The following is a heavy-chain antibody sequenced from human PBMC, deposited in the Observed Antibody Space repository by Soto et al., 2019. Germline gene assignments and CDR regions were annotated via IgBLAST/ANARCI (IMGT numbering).Heavy chain of an antibody. J-gene: IGHJ6*02. CDR3: ARVSIAAADYYYYYGMDV. CDR2: IKQDGSEK. D-gene: IGHD6-13*01. CDR1: GFTFSSYW. Sequence: EVQLVESGGGLVQPGGSLRLSCAASGFTFSSYWMSWVRPAPGKGLEWVANIKQDGSEKYYVDSVKGRFTISRDNAKNSLYLQMNSLRAEDTAVYYCARVSIAAADYYYYYGMDVWGQGTTVTVSS. V-gene: IGHV3-7*03.